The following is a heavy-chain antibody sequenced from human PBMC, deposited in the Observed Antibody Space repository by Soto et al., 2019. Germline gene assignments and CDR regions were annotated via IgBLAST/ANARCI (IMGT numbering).Heavy chain of an antibody. V-gene: IGHV1-3*01. D-gene: IGHD1-26*01. CDR2: IKPGTGTT. Sequence: ASVKVSCKTSGYSFITNAMHWVRQAPGQRLEWLGWIKPGTGTTKYSQKFQGRVNITRDTSASTAYLELSTLRSEDTAVYFCARGVGPTYPYYHGFEVSCKGEAVTVSS. J-gene: IGHJ6*04. CDR1: GYSFITNA. CDR3: ARGVGPTYPYYHGFEV.